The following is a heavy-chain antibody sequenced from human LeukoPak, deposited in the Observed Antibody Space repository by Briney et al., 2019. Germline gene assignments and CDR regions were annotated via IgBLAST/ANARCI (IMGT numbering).Heavy chain of an antibody. V-gene: IGHV4-59*01. CDR2: IYYSGST. CDR3: ARRGAVAGTLDY. Sequence: SETLSLTCTVSGGSISSYYWSWIRQPPGKGLEWIGYIYYSGSTNYNPSLKSRVTISVDTSKNQFSLKLSSVTAADTAVYYCARRGAVAGTLDYWGQGTLVTVSS. J-gene: IGHJ4*02. CDR1: GGSISSYY. D-gene: IGHD6-19*01.